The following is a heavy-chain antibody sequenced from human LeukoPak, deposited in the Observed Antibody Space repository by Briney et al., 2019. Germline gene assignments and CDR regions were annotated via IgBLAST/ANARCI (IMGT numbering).Heavy chain of an antibody. V-gene: IGHV4-59*08. D-gene: IGHD3-22*01. CDR2: IYYSGST. CDR1: GGSISSYY. CDR3: ARGYDSSGYYSG. J-gene: IGHJ4*02. Sequence: SETLSLTCTVSGGSISSYYWSWIRQPPGKGLEWIGYIYYSGSTNYNPSLKSRVTISVDTSKNQFSLKLSSVTAADTAVYYCARGYDSSGYYSGWGQGTLVTVSS.